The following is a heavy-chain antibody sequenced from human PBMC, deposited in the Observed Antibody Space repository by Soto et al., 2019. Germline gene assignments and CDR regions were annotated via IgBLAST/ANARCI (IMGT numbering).Heavy chain of an antibody. CDR2: IKGEADGGTT. Sequence: GGSLRLSCAASGFTFSNAWMSWVRQAPGKGLEWVGRIKGEADGGTTDYAAPVKGRITISRDHSKDTLYLQMNSLKTEDTAVYHCTTGLSNGYYNFDXWGQGTPVTVSS. CDR1: GFTFSNAW. CDR3: TTGLSNGYYNFDX. D-gene: IGHD3-22*01. J-gene: IGHJ4*02. V-gene: IGHV3-15*01.